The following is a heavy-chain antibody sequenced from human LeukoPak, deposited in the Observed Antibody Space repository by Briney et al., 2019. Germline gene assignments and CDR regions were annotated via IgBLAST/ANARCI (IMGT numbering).Heavy chain of an antibody. CDR1: GYTFTGYC. J-gene: IGHJ4*02. CDR3: ARTPAPGYYYDSSGYPDY. V-gene: IGHV1-2*06. D-gene: IGHD3-22*01. Sequence: ASVKVSCKASGYTFTGYCMHWVRQAPGQGLEWMGRINPNSGGTNYAQKFQGRVTMTRDTSISTAYMELSRLRSDDTAVYYCARTPAPGYYYDSSGYPDYWGQGTLVTVSS. CDR2: INPNSGGT.